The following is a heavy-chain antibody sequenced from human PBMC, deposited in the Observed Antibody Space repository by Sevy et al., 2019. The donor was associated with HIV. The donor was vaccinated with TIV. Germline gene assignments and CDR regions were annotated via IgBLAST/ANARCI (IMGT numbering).Heavy chain of an antibody. V-gene: IGHV1-8*01. Sequence: ASVKDSCKASGYTFTSYDINWVRQATGQGLEWMGWMNPNSGSTGYAQKFQGRVTMTRNTSINTAYMELSSLRSEDTAVYYCARVVFASSGWYYWGQGTLVTVSS. CDR1: GYTFTSYD. D-gene: IGHD6-19*01. J-gene: IGHJ4*02. CDR3: ARVVFASSGWYY. CDR2: MNPNSGST.